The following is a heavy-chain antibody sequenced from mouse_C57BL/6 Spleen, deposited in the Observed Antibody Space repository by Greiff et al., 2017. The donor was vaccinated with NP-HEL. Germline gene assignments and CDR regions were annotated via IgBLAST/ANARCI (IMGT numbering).Heavy chain of an antibody. CDR1: GYTFTSYT. V-gene: IGHV1-4*01. Sequence: VQLVESGAELARPGASVKMSCKASGYTFTSYTMHWVKQRPGQGLEWIGYINPSSGYTKYNQKFKDKATLTADKSSSTAYMQLSSLTSEDSAVYYCARSPYGNHWYFDVWGTGTTVTVSS. CDR2: INPSSGYT. CDR3: ARSPYGNHWYFDV. D-gene: IGHD2-1*01. J-gene: IGHJ1*03.